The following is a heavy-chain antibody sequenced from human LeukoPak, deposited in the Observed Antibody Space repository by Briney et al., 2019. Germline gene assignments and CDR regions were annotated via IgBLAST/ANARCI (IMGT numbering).Heavy chain of an antibody. D-gene: IGHD1-20*01. V-gene: IGHV3-20*04. CDR2: INRNGRSI. CDR1: GFTFSSYA. J-gene: IGHJ3*01. Sequence: GALRLSCAASGFTFSSYAMSWVRPAPGKGLEWVSGINRNGRSIGYADSMKGRFTVSRDNAKSSLYLQMNSLRAEDTALYYCARAYGKWNDVYFYAFDLWGQGTMVTVSS. CDR3: ARAYGKWNDVYFYAFDL.